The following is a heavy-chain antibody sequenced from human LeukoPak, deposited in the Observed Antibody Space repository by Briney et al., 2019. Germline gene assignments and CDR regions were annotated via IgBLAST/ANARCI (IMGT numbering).Heavy chain of an antibody. Sequence: PSETLSLSCSVSGSSISSYYWTWVRQPPGKALECIGYIYYSVSTNYNPSLKSRVTISVDTSKNQFSLKLSSVTAADTAVYYCAREARAGAFDIWGQGTMVTVSA. CDR2: IYYSVST. V-gene: IGHV4-59*01. CDR3: AREARAGAFDI. CDR1: GSSISSYY. J-gene: IGHJ3*02.